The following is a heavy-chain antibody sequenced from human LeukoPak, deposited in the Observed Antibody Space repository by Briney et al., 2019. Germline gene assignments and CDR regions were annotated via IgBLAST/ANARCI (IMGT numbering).Heavy chain of an antibody. CDR2: FDLEDNKM. V-gene: IGHV1-24*01. CDR1: GKSLSGLS. Sequence: ASVKVTCKVSGKSLSGLSTTWVRQAPGKGLEWMGGFDLEDNKMVYAQKFQGRVTMTTDTSTSTAYMELRSLRSDDTAVYYCARDVGYGDRNFDYWGQGTLVTVSS. J-gene: IGHJ4*02. CDR3: ARDVGYGDRNFDY. D-gene: IGHD4-17*01.